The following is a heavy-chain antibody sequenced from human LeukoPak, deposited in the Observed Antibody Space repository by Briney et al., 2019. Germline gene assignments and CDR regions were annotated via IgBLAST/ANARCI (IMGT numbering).Heavy chain of an antibody. CDR1: GFTFSDYY. V-gene: IGHV3-11*04. CDR3: ARDRRAMIRGVIRKGYDY. D-gene: IGHD3-10*01. CDR2: ISSSGSLI. Sequence: GGSLRLSCAASGFTFSDYYMNWIRQAPGKGLEWVSYISSSGSLIYYADSVKGRFTISRDNAKSSLYLQMSSLRAEDTAVYYCARDRRAMIRGVIRKGYDYWGQGTLVTVSS. J-gene: IGHJ4*02.